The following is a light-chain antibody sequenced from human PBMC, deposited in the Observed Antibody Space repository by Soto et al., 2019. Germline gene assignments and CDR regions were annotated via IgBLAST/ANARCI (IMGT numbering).Light chain of an antibody. V-gene: IGKV1-39*01. CDR3: QQSYSTPIT. Sequence: DIQMNQSPSSLSAYVGDRVTITCRASQSISSYLNWYQQKPGKAPNLLIYSASSLQSGVPSRFSGSGSGTDFTLTISSLQPEDFATYYCQQSYSTPITFGQGTRLEIK. CDR2: SAS. J-gene: IGKJ5*01. CDR1: QSISSY.